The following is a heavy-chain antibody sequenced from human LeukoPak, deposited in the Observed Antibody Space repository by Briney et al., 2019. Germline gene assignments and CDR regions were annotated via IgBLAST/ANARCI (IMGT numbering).Heavy chain of an antibody. V-gene: IGHV4-59*08. D-gene: IGHD4-17*01. CDR1: GGSISRYY. Sequence: SETLSLTCSVSGGSISRYYWSWIRQPPGKGLEWIGYIYHSGSTNYNPSLKSRVTISVDTSKNQFSLKLSSVTAADTAVYYCARHYGDYGDAFDIWGQGTMVTVSS. CDR2: IYHSGST. J-gene: IGHJ3*02. CDR3: ARHYGDYGDAFDI.